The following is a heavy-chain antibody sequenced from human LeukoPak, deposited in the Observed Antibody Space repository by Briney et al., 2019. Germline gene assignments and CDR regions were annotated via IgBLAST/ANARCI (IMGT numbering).Heavy chain of an antibody. Sequence: KPSETLSLTCAVYGGSFSGYYWSWIRQPPGKGLEWIGEINHSGSTNYNPSLKSRVTISVDTSKNQFSLKLSSVTAADTAVYYCARGPGMYSSSWYKYWGQGTLVTVSS. CDR2: INHSGST. V-gene: IGHV4-34*01. CDR3: ARGPGMYSSSWYKY. CDR1: GGSFSGYY. D-gene: IGHD6-13*01. J-gene: IGHJ4*02.